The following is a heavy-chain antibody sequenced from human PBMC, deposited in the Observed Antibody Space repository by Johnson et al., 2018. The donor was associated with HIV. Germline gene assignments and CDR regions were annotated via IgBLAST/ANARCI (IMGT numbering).Heavy chain of an antibody. V-gene: IGHV3-30-3*02. D-gene: IGHD6-6*01. CDR2: ISYDGSNK. CDR3: AKPLQLEEGAFDI. J-gene: IGHJ3*02. Sequence: QEQLVESGGGVVQPGRSLRLSCAASGFTFSSYAMHWVRQAPGKVLEWVAVISYDGSNKYYADSVKGRFTISRDNSKNTLYLQMNSLRAEDTAVYYCAKPLQLEEGAFDIWGQGTMVTVSS. CDR1: GFTFSSYA.